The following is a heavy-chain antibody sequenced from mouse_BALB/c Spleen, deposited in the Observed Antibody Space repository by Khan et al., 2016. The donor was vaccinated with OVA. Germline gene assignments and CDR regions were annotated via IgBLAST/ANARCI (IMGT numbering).Heavy chain of an antibody. CDR1: GFTFSTYG. CDR3: ARLADYYGSEVFAD. D-gene: IGHD1-1*01. J-gene: IGHJ3*01. Sequence: VELVQSGADLVKPGGSLKLSCAASGFTFSTYGMSWVRQTPDKGLEWVATISTGTGYTYYPDSVKGRFTISRDNAKNTLYLQISSLTSEDTAMYYCARLADYYGSEVFADWGQGTLVTVSA. V-gene: IGHV5-6*01. CDR2: ISTGTGYT.